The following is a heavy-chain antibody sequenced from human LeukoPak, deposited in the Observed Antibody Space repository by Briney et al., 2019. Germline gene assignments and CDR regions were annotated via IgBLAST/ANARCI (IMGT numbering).Heavy chain of an antibody. Sequence: GGSLRLSCAASGFTFSSYGMNWVRQAPGKGLEWISYISGHSSTIYFADPVKGRFTISRDNSKNTLYLQMNSLRAEDTAVYYCARDSGDSSGYYLVYWGQGTLVTVSS. D-gene: IGHD3-22*01. J-gene: IGHJ4*02. V-gene: IGHV3-48*01. CDR1: GFTFSSYG. CDR2: ISGHSSTI. CDR3: ARDSGDSSGYYLVY.